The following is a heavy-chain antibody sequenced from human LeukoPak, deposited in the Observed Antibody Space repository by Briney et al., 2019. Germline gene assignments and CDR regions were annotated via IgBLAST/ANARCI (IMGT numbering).Heavy chain of an antibody. Sequence: SETLSLTCTVSGDSISITTYYWGWIRQPPGKGLEWIGSIYYSGSTYYNPSLKSRVTISVDTSKNQFSLMLRSVTAADTAVYYCARRWFGELGWFDPWGQGTLVTVSS. CDR2: IYYSGST. J-gene: IGHJ5*02. CDR1: GDSISITTYY. D-gene: IGHD3-10*01. CDR3: ARRWFGELGWFDP. V-gene: IGHV4-39*07.